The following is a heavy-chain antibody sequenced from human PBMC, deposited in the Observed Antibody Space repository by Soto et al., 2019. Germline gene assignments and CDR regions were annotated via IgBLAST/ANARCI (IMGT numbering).Heavy chain of an antibody. CDR2: IKQYGSEK. V-gene: IGHV3-7*05. Sequence: GGSLRLSCAASGFTFSSYWMSWVRQAPGKGLEWVANIKQYGSEKYYVDSVKGRFTISRDNAKNSLYLQMNSLRAEDTAVYYCARGGTNYYYYGMDVWGQGTTVTVSS. J-gene: IGHJ6*02. D-gene: IGHD1-26*01. CDR3: ARGGTNYYYYGMDV. CDR1: GFTFSSYW.